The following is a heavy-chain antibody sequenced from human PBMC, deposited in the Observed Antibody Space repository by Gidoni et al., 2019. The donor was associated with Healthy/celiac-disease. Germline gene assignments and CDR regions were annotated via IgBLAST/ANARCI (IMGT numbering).Heavy chain of an antibody. CDR2: IKQDGSEK. CDR3: AREGLGELLTFDY. CDR1: GFTFSSYW. J-gene: IGHJ4*02. V-gene: IGHV3-7*01. Sequence: EVQLVESGGGLVQPGGSLRLSCAASGFTFSSYWMSWVRQAPGKGLEWVANIKQDGSEKYYVDSVKGRFTISRDNAKNSLYLQMNSLRAEDTAVYYCAREGLGELLTFDYWGQGTLVTVSS. D-gene: IGHD3-16*01.